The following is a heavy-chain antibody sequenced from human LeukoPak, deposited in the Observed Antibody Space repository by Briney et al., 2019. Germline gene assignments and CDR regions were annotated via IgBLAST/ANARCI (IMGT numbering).Heavy chain of an antibody. CDR1: GFTFSSYA. Sequence: PGGSLRLSCAASGFTFSSYAMNWVRQAPGKGLEWVSAISGSGGSTYYADSVKGRFTISRDNSKHTLYLQMTSLRAEDTAVYYCAKVRGGDGYYYYMDVWGKGTTVTVSS. D-gene: IGHD2-21*01. V-gene: IGHV3-23*01. CDR2: ISGSGGST. CDR3: AKVRGGDGYYYYMDV. J-gene: IGHJ6*03.